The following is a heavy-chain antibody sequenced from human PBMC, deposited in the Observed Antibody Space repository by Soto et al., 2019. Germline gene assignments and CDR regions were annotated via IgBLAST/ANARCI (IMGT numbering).Heavy chain of an antibody. V-gene: IGHV1-69*05. CDR1: GGTFSSYA. CDR2: IIPIFGTA. J-gene: IGHJ4*02. D-gene: IGHD5-18*01. CDR3: ARDSVDTAMPLRY. Sequence: QVQLVQSGAEVKKPGSSVKVSCKASGGTFSSYAISWVRQAPGQGLEWMGGIIPIFGTANYDQKFQGRVTXTXDXYTSTAYMERSSLRSEDTAVYYCARDSVDTAMPLRYWGQGTLVTVSS.